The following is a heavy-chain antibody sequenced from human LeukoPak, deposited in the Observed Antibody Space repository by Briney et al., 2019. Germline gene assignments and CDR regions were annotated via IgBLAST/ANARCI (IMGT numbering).Heavy chain of an antibody. Sequence: ASVKVTCKASGYTFTGYYMHWVRQPPGQGLEWMGWINPNSGAKNYAQKLQGRATMTRDTSISTDYMELRGLRSDDTAVCYCARVTPRMIVVVVAANYYFDYWGQGTLVTVSS. CDR3: ARVTPRMIVVVVAANYYFDY. CDR2: INPNSGAK. D-gene: IGHD2-15*01. V-gene: IGHV1-2*02. J-gene: IGHJ4*02. CDR1: GYTFTGYY.